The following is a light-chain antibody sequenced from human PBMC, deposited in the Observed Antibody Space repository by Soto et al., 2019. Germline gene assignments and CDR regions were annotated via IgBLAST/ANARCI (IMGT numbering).Light chain of an antibody. Sequence: EIVMTQSPATLSVSPGERATLSCRASQSVSSNLAWYQQKPGQAPRLLIYGASTRATGIPARFSGSGSGTEFTLTISGLQSEDYAVYYLQQYNNWPPRTYGQGTKVEIK. CDR1: QSVSSN. V-gene: IGKV3-15*01. CDR2: GAS. J-gene: IGKJ1*01. CDR3: QQYNNWPPRT.